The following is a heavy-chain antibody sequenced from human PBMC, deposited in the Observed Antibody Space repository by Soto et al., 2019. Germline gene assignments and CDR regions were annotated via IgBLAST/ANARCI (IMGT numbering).Heavy chain of an antibody. D-gene: IGHD4-17*01. J-gene: IGHJ5*02. CDR2: IYYSGST. Sequence: TLSLTCTVSGGSISSGGYYWSCIRQHPGKGLEWIGYIYYSGSTYYNPSLKSRVTISVDTSKNQFSLKLSSVTAADTAVYYCARMSVTQNWFDPWGQGTLVTVSS. CDR1: GGSISSGGYY. V-gene: IGHV4-31*03. CDR3: ARMSVTQNWFDP.